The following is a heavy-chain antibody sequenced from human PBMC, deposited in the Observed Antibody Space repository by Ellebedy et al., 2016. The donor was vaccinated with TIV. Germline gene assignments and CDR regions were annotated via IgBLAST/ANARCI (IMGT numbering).Heavy chain of an antibody. Sequence: GGSLRLXXAASGFTFSSYAMSWVRQAPGKGLEWVSAISGSGGSTYYADSVKGRFTISRDNSKNTLYLQMNSLRAEDTAVYYCAKHPLAARPYYFDYWGQGTLVTVSS. CDR3: AKHPLAARPYYFDY. V-gene: IGHV3-23*01. J-gene: IGHJ4*02. D-gene: IGHD6-6*01. CDR2: ISGSGGST. CDR1: GFTFSSYA.